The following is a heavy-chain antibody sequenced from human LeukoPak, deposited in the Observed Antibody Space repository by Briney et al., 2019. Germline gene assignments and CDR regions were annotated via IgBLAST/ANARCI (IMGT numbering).Heavy chain of an antibody. CDR1: GFTFSSYS. D-gene: IGHD2-21*01. CDR2: ISSSSYI. CDR3: VSGLLPIRNFDY. Sequence: GGSLRLSCAASGFTFSSYSMNWVRQAPGKGLEWVSSISSSSYIYYADSVKGRFTISRDNAKNSLYLQVNSLRAEDTAVYYCVSGLLPIRNFDYWGQGTLVTVSS. J-gene: IGHJ4*02. V-gene: IGHV3-21*01.